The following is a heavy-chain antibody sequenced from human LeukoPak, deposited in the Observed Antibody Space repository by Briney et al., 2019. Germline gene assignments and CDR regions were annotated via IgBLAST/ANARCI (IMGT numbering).Heavy chain of an antibody. J-gene: IGHJ3*02. CDR1: GGSVSSSSYY. Sequence: SETLSLTCTVSGGSVSSSSYYWSWIRQPPGKGLEWIGYISYSGSTNYKPSLKSRVTMSVDTSKNQFSLQLSSVTAADTAVYYCARDPRSLKGAFDIWGQGTMVTVSS. CDR3: ARDPRSLKGAFDI. D-gene: IGHD4/OR15-4a*01. V-gene: IGHV4-61*01. CDR2: ISYSGST.